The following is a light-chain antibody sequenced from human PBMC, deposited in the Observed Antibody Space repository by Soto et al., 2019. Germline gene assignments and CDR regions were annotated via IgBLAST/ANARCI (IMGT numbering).Light chain of an antibody. CDR3: SSYTSSSTRR. Sequence: QSALTQPASVSGSPGQSITISCTETSSDVGGYNYVSWYQQHPGKAPKLMIYDVSNRPSGVSNRFSGSKSGNTASLTISGLQAEDEADYYCSSYTSSSTRRFGTGTKVTVL. J-gene: IGLJ1*01. V-gene: IGLV2-14*01. CDR2: DVS. CDR1: SSDVGGYNY.